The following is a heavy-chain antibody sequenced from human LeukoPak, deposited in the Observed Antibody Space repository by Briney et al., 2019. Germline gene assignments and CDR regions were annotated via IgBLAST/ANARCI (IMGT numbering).Heavy chain of an antibody. J-gene: IGHJ6*02. Sequence: SQTLSLTCTVSGGSISSGGYYWSWISQHPGKGLEWIGYIYYSRSTYYNPSLKSRVTISVDTSKNQFSLKLSSVTAADTAVYYCARLIVPAAIQGIYFYYYGMDVWGQGTTVTVSS. V-gene: IGHV4-31*03. D-gene: IGHD2-2*02. CDR2: IYYSRST. CDR1: GGSISSGGYY. CDR3: ARLIVPAAIQGIYFYYYGMDV.